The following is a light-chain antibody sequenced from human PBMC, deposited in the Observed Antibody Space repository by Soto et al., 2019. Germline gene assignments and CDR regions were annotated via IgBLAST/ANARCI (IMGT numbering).Light chain of an antibody. CDR2: GAS. J-gene: IGKJ1*01. V-gene: IGKV3-15*01. CDR1: QSVLSK. Sequence: EIVMTQSPATLSVSPGERATLSCRASQSVLSKLAWYQQKPGQAPRLLMYGASTRATDIPARFSGSGSGTEFTLTITGLQSEDFAVYYCQQYNGWPWTFGLGTKVDIK. CDR3: QQYNGWPWT.